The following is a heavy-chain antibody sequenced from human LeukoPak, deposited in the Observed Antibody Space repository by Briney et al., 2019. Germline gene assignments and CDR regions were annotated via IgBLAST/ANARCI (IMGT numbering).Heavy chain of an antibody. CDR2: PYFSGTT. J-gene: IGHJ6*03. D-gene: IGHD3-3*01. CDR1: GGSINSYY. Sequence: PSETLSLTCTVSGGSINSYYWRWMRQPPRKELVGMGYPYFSGTTNYNHSHRRRVTISVDTSKHKFSLKLSSVTAADTAVYYCARGGGPPGEKLRFLEWLSRGLYYYMDVWGKGTTVTVSS. CDR3: ARGGGPPGEKLRFLEWLSRGLYYYMDV. V-gene: IGHV4-59*01.